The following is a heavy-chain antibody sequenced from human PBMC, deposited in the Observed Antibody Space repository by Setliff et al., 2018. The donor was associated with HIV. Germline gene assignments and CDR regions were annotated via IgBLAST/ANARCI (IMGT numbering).Heavy chain of an antibody. Sequence: ASVKVFCKASGYIFSNHALHWVRQAPGQRLEWMGWINNGNGDTKYSQDFRGRVTITRDSSASTAYMELSSPISEDMALYYCATGIAAAGGIDYWGQGTLVT. D-gene: IGHD6-13*01. V-gene: IGHV1-3*03. J-gene: IGHJ4*02. CDR3: ATGIAAAGGIDY. CDR2: INNGNGDT. CDR1: GYIFSNHA.